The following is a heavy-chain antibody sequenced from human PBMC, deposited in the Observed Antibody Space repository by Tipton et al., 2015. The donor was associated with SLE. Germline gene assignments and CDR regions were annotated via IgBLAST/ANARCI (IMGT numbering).Heavy chain of an antibody. CDR2: IHYRGST. D-gene: IGHD2-15*01. J-gene: IGHJ2*01. CDR3: ARDRYCGAGSCFDWYFDL. Sequence: TLSLTCTVSGGSISGYYWSWVRQPPGQGLEWIGYIHYRGSTNYNPSLKSRVTISLDTSENQSSLKLSSVTAADTAVYYCARDRYCGAGSCFDWYFDLWGRGTLVTVSS. V-gene: IGHV4-59*01. CDR1: GGSISGYY.